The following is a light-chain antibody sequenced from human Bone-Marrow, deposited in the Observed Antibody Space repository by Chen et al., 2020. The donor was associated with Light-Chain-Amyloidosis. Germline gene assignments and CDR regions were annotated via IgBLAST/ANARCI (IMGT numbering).Light chain of an antibody. V-gene: IGKV1-5*03. CDR2: KAS. Sequence: DIQITQSPSTLFASVGDRVTITCRASQSNSSWLAWYQQKPGKAPKLLIYKASSLESGVPSRFSGSGSGTEFTLTISSLQPDDFATYYCQQYNSYWTFGQGTKVEIK. CDR1: QSNSSW. CDR3: QQYNSYWT. J-gene: IGKJ1*01.